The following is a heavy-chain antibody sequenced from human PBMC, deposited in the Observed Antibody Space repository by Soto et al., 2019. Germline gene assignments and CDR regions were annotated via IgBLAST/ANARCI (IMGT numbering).Heavy chain of an antibody. Sequence: PSETLSLTCAVPGDSINSSHWWNWVRQPPGKGLEWIGQISHSGSTNYNPSLTSRVTISVDKSKNHFSLKVTSVTAADTAVYYCAARHFRSAPRTDTRLDYWGQGTLVTVSS. D-gene: IGHD3-3*02. CDR3: AARHFRSAPRTDTRLDY. V-gene: IGHV4-4*02. CDR2: ISHSGST. CDR1: GDSINSSHW. J-gene: IGHJ4*02.